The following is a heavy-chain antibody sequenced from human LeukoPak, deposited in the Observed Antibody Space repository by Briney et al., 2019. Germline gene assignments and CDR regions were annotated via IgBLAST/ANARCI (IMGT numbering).Heavy chain of an antibody. V-gene: IGHV3-53*01. J-gene: IGHJ3*02. D-gene: IGHD2-2*01. CDR3: ARDGGGYCNSSSCYGGAFDI. CDR2: ISSGGST. Sequence: GGSLRLSCAASTFTVSTNYMSWVRQAPGKGLEWVSLISSGGSTYYADSVKGRFTISRDSSRNTLYLQMNSLRAEDTAVYYCARDGGGYCNSSSCYGGAFDIWGQGTMVTVSS. CDR1: TFTVSTNY.